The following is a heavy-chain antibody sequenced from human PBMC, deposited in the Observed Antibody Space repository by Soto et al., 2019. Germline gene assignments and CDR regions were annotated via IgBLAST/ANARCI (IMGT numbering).Heavy chain of an antibody. CDR1: GFTFSSYA. V-gene: IGHV3-23*01. CDR2: ISGSGGST. J-gene: IGHJ4*02. CDR3: AKDQDITIFGVVIGSHFDY. D-gene: IGHD3-3*01. Sequence: GGSLRLSCAASGFTFSSYAMSWVRQAPGKGLEWVSAISGSGGSTYYADSVKGRFTISRDNSKNTLYLQMNSLRAEDTAVYYCAKDQDITIFGVVIGSHFDYRGQGTLVTVSS.